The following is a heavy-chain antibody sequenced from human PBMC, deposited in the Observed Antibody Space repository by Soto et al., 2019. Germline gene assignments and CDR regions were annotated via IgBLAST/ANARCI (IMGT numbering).Heavy chain of an antibody. CDR1: GFTLHGYA. Sequence: QVQLVESGGGVVQPETSLRLSCAASGFTLHGYAMNWVRQAPGRGLEWVAVISHAGDNIRYADSVRGRFTISRDTSKNTVHLQMNSLRPEDTALYYSARNGYGVTHGNGFDPWGHGTRVTVSS. J-gene: IGHJ5*02. D-gene: IGHD4-17*01. V-gene: IGHV3-30-3*01. CDR3: ARNGYGVTHGNGFDP. CDR2: ISHAGDNI.